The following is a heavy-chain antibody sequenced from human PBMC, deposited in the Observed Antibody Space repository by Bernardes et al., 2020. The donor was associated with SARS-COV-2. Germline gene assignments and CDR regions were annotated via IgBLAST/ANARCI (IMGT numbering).Heavy chain of an antibody. D-gene: IGHD3-10*01. CDR1: GFSVTTKY. CDR2: VYAGGDT. Sequence: GGSLRLSCAASGFSVTTKYMSWVRQAPGRGLEWVSVVYAGGDTYFADSVKGRFTVSRDESENTFYLQMHSLKGEDTAVYYCARDSRGRGLGRYYFDLWGQGTLVTVSS. CDR3: ARDSRGRGLGRYYFDL. J-gene: IGHJ4*02. V-gene: IGHV3-53*01.